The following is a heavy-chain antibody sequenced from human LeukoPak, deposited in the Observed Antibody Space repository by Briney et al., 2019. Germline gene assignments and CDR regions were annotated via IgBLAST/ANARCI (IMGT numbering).Heavy chain of an antibody. D-gene: IGHD2-2*01. CDR2: INPNSGGT. Sequence: ASVKVSCKASGYTFTGYYMHWVRQAPGQGLEWMGLINPNSGGTNYAQKFQGRVTMTRDTSISTAYMELSRLRSDGTAVYYCAREEGYCSSTSCSAPFDYWGQGTLVTVSS. J-gene: IGHJ4*02. CDR3: AREEGYCSSTSCSAPFDY. V-gene: IGHV1-2*02. CDR1: GYTFTGYY.